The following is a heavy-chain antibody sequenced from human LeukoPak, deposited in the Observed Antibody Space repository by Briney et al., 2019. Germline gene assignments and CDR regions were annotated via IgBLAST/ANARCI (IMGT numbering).Heavy chain of an antibody. Sequence: PGGSLRLSCAASGFTFSSYAMHWVRQAPGKGLEYVSAISSNGGSTYYANSVKGRFTISRDNSKNTLYLQMGSLRAEDMAVYYCARAMVRGVCMDVWGQGTTVTVSS. CDR1: GFTFSSYA. J-gene: IGHJ6*02. V-gene: IGHV3-64*01. CDR3: ARAMVRGVCMDV. CDR2: ISSNGGST. D-gene: IGHD3-10*01.